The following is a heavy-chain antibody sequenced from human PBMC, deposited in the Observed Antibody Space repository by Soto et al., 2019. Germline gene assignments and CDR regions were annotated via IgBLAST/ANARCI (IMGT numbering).Heavy chain of an antibody. J-gene: IGHJ5*02. CDR2: ISAYNGNT. Sequence: ASVKVSCKASGYTFTSYGISWVRQAPGQGLEWMGWISAYNGNTNYAQKLQGRVTMTTDTSTSTDYMELRSLRSDDTAVYYCARDRPTPYYYDTSGYHNWFDPWGQGTLVTVSS. V-gene: IGHV1-18*01. CDR1: GYTFTSYG. D-gene: IGHD3-22*01. CDR3: ARDRPTPYYYDTSGYHNWFDP.